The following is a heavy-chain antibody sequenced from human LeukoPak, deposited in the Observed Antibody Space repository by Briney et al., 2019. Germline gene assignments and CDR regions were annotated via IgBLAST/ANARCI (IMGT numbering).Heavy chain of an antibody. V-gene: IGHV3-74*01. CDR2: ITSEGSST. D-gene: IGHD5-12*01. Sequence: GGSLRLSCAASGFTFSSYWMHWVRQVPGKGLVWVSRITSEGSSTSYADSVKGRFTISRDNAKNTLYLQMNSLRAEDTAVYYCARGYSGYFYYWGQGTLVTVSS. CDR3: ARGYSGYFYY. J-gene: IGHJ4*02. CDR1: GFTFSSYW.